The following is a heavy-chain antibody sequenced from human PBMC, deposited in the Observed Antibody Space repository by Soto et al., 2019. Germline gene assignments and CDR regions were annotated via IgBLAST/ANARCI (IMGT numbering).Heavy chain of an antibody. CDR1: GFTFRDYA. CDR3: GRKSTPDSSPLTGYYIHY. J-gene: IGHJ4*02. CDR2: ISYDGSNQ. V-gene: IGHV3-30-3*01. Sequence: QVQLVDSGGGVVQPGRSLRLSCATSGFTFRDYAIHWVRQSPGKGLDWVAVISYDGSNQYYSDSVKGRFTISRDNSKNFLYPQMHPRSPENRFLYHCGRKSTPDSSPLTGYYIHYGGQEPLVPV. D-gene: IGHD3-9*01.